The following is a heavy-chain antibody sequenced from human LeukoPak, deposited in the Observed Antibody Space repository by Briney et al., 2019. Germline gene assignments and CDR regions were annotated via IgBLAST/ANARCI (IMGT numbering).Heavy chain of an antibody. CDR2: IYTNGST. CDR3: ARRTPGGYSGEGFDI. J-gene: IGHJ4*02. D-gene: IGHD3-22*01. CDR1: GFTVSSNY. V-gene: IGHV3-53*01. Sequence: GGSLRLSCAASGFTVSSNYMIWVRQAPGKGLEWVSVIYTNGSTYYADSVKGRFTISRDNSKNTLYLQMNSLRAEDTAVYYCARRTPGGYSGEGFDIWGQGTLVPVSS.